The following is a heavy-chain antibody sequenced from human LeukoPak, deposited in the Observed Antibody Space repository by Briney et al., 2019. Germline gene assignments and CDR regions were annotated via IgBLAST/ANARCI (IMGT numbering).Heavy chain of an antibody. J-gene: IGHJ6*03. D-gene: IGHD2-2*02. Sequence: SETLSLTCSVSGGSISSSNYYWSWIRQPAGKGLEWIGRIYTSESTNYNPSLKSRVTISVDTSRNQFSLKLSSVTAADTAVYYCARECYHCSSTSCYIGWDYYYYYMDVWGKGTTVTISS. CDR3: ARECYHCSSTSCYIGWDYYYYYMDV. CDR2: IYTSEST. CDR1: GGSISSSNYY. V-gene: IGHV4-61*02.